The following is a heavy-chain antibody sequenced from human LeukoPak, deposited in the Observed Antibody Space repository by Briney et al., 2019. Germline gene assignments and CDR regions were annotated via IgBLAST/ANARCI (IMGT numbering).Heavy chain of an antibody. CDR2: IYSGGST. D-gene: IGHD3-3*01. Sequence: GRSLRLSCAASGFTVSSNYMSWVRQAPGKGLEWVSVIYSGGSTYYADSVKGRFTISRDNSKNTLYLQMNSLRAEDTAVYYCARDLRGYDFWSGWYYGMDVWGQGTTVTVSS. CDR1: GFTVSSNY. J-gene: IGHJ6*02. V-gene: IGHV3-66*02. CDR3: ARDLRGYDFWSGWYYGMDV.